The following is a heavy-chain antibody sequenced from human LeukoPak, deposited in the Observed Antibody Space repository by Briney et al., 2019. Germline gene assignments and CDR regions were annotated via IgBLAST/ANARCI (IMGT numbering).Heavy chain of an antibody. V-gene: IGHV4-34*01. D-gene: IGHD3-9*01. J-gene: IGHJ3*02. CDR1: GGSFSGYY. CDR3: ARGSRLTGAFDI. Sequence: SETLSLTCAVYGGSFSGYYWSWIRQSPGKGLEWIGEINHSGSTNSNPSLKSRVTISVDTSKNPFSLKLSSVTAADTAVYYCARGSRLTGAFDIWGQGTMVTVSS. CDR2: INHSGST.